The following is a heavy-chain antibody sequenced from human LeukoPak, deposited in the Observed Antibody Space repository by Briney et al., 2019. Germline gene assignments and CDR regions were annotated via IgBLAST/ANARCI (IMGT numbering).Heavy chain of an antibody. J-gene: IGHJ4*02. D-gene: IGHD6-19*01. CDR3: ASSSGWYEYYFDY. V-gene: IGHV3-23*01. CDR1: GFTFSSYG. CDR2: ISGSGGST. Sequence: AGGSLRLSCAASGFTFSSYGMHWVRQAPGKGLEWVSAISGSGGSTYYADSVKGRFTISRDNSKNTLYLQMNSLRAEDTAVYYCASSSGWYEYYFDYWGQGTLVTVSS.